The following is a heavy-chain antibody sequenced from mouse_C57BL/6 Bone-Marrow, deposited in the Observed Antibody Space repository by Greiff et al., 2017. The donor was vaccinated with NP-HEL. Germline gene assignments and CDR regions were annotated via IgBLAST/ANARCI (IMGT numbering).Heavy chain of an antibody. Sequence: QVQLKQSGPELVKPGASVKISCKASGYAFSSSWMNWVKQRPGKGLEWIGRIYPGDGDTNYNGKFKGKATLTADKSSSTAYMQLSSLTSEDSAVYFCARSRSNYGDWYFDVWGTGTTVTVSS. D-gene: IGHD2-5*01. CDR3: ARSRSNYGDWYFDV. J-gene: IGHJ1*03. CDR1: GYAFSSSW. V-gene: IGHV1-82*01. CDR2: IYPGDGDT.